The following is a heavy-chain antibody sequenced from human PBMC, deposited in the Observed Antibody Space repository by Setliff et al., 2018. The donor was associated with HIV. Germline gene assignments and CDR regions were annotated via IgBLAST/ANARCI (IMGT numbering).Heavy chain of an antibody. Sequence: SETLSLTCTVSGGSFIGSSFQSTWIRQNPGKGLERIADIAYSGTTMYTNYNPSPESRVIISEDTSRDQFFLKLTSVTADDTGIYYCARGPPFAYWGQGLLVTVSS. CDR3: ARGPPFAY. J-gene: IGHJ4*02. CDR2: IAYSGTTMYT. CDR1: GGSFIGSSFQ. V-gene: IGHV4-39*07.